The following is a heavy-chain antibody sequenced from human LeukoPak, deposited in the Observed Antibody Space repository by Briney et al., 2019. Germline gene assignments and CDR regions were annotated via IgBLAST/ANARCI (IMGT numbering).Heavy chain of an antibody. CDR2: ISGSGVYT. J-gene: IGHJ3*02. Sequence: GGTLRLSCAASGFTFSSYGMSWVRQAPGKGLEWVSGISGSGVYTYYADSVKGRFTISRDNSKNTLYLVMNSLRVDDTAVYYCAKAVDLATISVDIWGQGTMVTVSS. D-gene: IGHD5-24*01. V-gene: IGHV3-23*01. CDR3: AKAVDLATISVDI. CDR1: GFTFSSYG.